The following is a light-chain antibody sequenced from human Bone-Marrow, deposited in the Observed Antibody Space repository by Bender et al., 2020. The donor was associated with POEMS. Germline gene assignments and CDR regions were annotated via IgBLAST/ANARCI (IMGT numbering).Light chain of an antibody. CDR1: SNDIGDYDY. J-gene: IGLJ2*01. Sequence: QSALTQPPSASGSPGQSVTISCTGTSNDIGDYDYVSWYQQLPGKAPRVIISEVNKRPSGVPDRFSGSKSGNTASLTVSGLQAEDEADYYCSSYAGNNKLIFGGGTTLTVL. CDR3: SSYAGNNKLI. CDR2: EVN. V-gene: IGLV2-8*01.